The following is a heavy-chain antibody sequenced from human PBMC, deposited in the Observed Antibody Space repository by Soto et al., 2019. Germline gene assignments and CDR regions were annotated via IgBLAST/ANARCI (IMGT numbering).Heavy chain of an antibody. CDR2: ISWNSGSR. D-gene: IGHD2-21*01. J-gene: IGHJ3*02. V-gene: IGHV3-9*01. Sequence: EVRLVESGGGLVQPGRSLRLSCVASGFTFNDYAMHWVRQVPGKGLEWVSSISWNSGSRGYVDSVKGRFTISRDNAENSLYLQMNSLRPEDTALYYCAKEWGWGGEWRWALDTWGQGTMVTVSS. CDR3: AKEWGWGGEWRWALDT. CDR1: GFTFNDYA.